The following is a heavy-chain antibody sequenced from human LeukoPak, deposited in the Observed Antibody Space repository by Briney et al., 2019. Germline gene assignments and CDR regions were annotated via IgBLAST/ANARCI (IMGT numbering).Heavy chain of an antibody. CDR3: ARDNYDSSGYLFDY. J-gene: IGHJ4*02. Sequence: GGSLRLSCAASGFTFSSYSMNWVRQAPGKGLEWVSSISSSSSYIYYADSVKGRFTISRDNAKNSMYLKMNSLRAEDTAVYYCARDNYDSSGYLFDYWGQGTLGTVSS. CDR1: GFTFSSYS. D-gene: IGHD3-22*01. V-gene: IGHV3-21*01. CDR2: ISSSSSYI.